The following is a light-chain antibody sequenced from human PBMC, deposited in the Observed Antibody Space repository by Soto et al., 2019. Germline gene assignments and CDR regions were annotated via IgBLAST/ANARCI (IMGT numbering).Light chain of an antibody. J-gene: IGKJ5*01. CDR3: QQYGTSEII. CDR1: QSLTNSF. V-gene: IGKV3-20*01. CDR2: DTS. Sequence: VVLTQSPGTLSLSPGERATLSCRASQSLTNSFIAWYQQRPGQAPRLLIYDTSSRASGIPDRFSGSGSGTDFTLTISRLETEDFAVFYCQQYGTSEIIFGQGTRLEIK.